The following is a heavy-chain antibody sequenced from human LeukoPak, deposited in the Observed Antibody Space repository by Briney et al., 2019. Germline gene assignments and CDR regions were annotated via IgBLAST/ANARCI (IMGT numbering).Heavy chain of an antibody. CDR3: ARGEYDFWSGPMGVNAFDI. J-gene: IGHJ3*02. CDR1: GGSISSYY. Sequence: SETLSLTCTVSGGSISSYYWSWIRQPPGKGLEWIGYIYYSGSTNYNPSLKCRVTISVDTYKNQFALKLSSVTAADTAVYYCARGEYDFWSGPMGVNAFDIWGQGTMVTVSS. V-gene: IGHV4-59*01. D-gene: IGHD3-3*01. CDR2: IYYSGST.